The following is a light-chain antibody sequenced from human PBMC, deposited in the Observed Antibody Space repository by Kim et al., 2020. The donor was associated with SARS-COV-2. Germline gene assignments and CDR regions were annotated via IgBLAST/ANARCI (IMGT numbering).Light chain of an antibody. CDR2: AAS. CDR1: QRISFY. Sequence: SGAVGDRVTITCRASQRISFYLNWYQQKPGNAPQLLIYAASTLQSGVPSRFSGSGSGTDFTLTISSLQPEDFATYYCQQSYTTPYTFGQGTKLEI. CDR3: QQSYTTPYT. J-gene: IGKJ2*01. V-gene: IGKV1-39*01.